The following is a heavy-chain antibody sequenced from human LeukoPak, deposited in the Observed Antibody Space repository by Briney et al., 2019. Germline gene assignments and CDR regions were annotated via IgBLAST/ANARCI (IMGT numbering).Heavy chain of an antibody. CDR2: IYYSGTT. Sequence: SETLSLTCTVSGDSISSYYWSWIRQPPGKGLEWIGYIYYSGTTNYNPSLKSRVAISLDASQYQFSLRLSSVTAADTAVYYCARQGYSSGFYYFDYWGQGTLVTVSS. V-gene: IGHV4-59*01. CDR3: ARQGYSSGFYYFDY. J-gene: IGHJ4*02. CDR1: GDSISSYY. D-gene: IGHD6-19*01.